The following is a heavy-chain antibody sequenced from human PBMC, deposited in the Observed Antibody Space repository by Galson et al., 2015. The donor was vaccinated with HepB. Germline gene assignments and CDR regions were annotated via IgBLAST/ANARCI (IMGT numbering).Heavy chain of an antibody. Sequence: LSLTCAVSGGSISSSNWWSWVRQPPGKGLEWIGEIYHSGSTNYNPSLKSRVTISVDKSKNQFSLKLSSVTAADTAVYYCASSYCSGGSCYDADYWGQGTLVTVSS. J-gene: IGHJ4*02. D-gene: IGHD2-15*01. CDR1: GGSISSSNW. CDR2: IYHSGST. V-gene: IGHV4-4*02. CDR3: ASSYCSGGSCYDADY.